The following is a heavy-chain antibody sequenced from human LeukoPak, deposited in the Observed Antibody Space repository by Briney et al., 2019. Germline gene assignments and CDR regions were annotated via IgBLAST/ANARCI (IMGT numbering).Heavy chain of an antibody. D-gene: IGHD3-22*01. V-gene: IGHV4-38-2*02. Sequence: SETLSLTCTVSGYSISSGYYWGWIRQPPGKGLEWIGSIYHSGSTYYNPSLKSRVTISIDTSKNQFSLKLSSVTAADTAVYYCARAYYYDSSGPGDFDYWGQGTLVTVSS. CDR2: IYHSGST. CDR1: GYSISSGYY. J-gene: IGHJ4*02. CDR3: ARAYYYDSSGPGDFDY.